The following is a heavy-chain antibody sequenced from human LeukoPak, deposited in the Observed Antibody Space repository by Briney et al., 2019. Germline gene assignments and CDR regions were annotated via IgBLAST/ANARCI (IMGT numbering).Heavy chain of an antibody. D-gene: IGHD2-21*01. CDR1: GGSISSYY. CDR3: ARRLVFAGMYYFDY. CDR2: IYYSGST. Sequence: SETLSLTCTVSGGSISSYYWSWIRQPPGKGLEWIGYIYYSGSTNYNPSLKSRVTISVDTSKTHFSLKLTSVTAADTAVYYCARRLVFAGMYYFDYWGQGTLVTVSS. V-gene: IGHV4-59*01. J-gene: IGHJ4*02.